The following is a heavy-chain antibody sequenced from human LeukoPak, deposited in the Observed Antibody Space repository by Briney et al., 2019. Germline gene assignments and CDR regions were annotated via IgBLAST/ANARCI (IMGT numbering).Heavy chain of an antibody. CDR3: ARSGRGDYGDYGAFDI. J-gene: IGHJ3*02. Sequence: SETLSLTCTVSGGSISSYYWSWIRQPPGKGLEWIGFIYYSGSTNYNPSLKSRVTISVDTSKNQFSLKLSSVTAADTAVYYCARSGRGDYGDYGAFDIWGQGTMVTVSS. D-gene: IGHD4-17*01. V-gene: IGHV4-59*01. CDR1: GGSISSYY. CDR2: IYYSGST.